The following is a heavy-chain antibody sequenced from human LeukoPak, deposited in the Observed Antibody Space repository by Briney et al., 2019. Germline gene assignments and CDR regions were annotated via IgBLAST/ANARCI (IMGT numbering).Heavy chain of an antibody. D-gene: IGHD6-13*01. Sequence: GESLKISCKISGYKLTNNWIGWVRRVPGKGLEWMGLIYPGYSDAKYSPSFQGQVTLSVDASISTAYLQFSGLRASDTAIYYCVRFGLTSSLDHWGQGTLVTVSS. V-gene: IGHV5-51*01. CDR3: VRFGLTSSLDH. CDR2: IYPGYSDA. CDR1: GYKLTNNW. J-gene: IGHJ5*02.